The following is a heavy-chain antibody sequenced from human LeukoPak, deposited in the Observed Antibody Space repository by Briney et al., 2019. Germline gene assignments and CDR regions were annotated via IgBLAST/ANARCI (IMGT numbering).Heavy chain of an antibody. CDR1: GYTFTSYG. CDR3: AREGLVKGINAFDI. D-gene: IGHD6-19*01. CDR2: ISAYNGNT. J-gene: IGHJ3*02. V-gene: IGHV1-18*01. Sequence: ASVKVSCKASGYTFTSYGISWVRQAPGQGLEWMGWISAYNGNTNYAQKLHGRVTMTTDTSTRTAYMALRSLRSDDTAVYYCAREGLVKGINAFDIWGQGTMVTVSS.